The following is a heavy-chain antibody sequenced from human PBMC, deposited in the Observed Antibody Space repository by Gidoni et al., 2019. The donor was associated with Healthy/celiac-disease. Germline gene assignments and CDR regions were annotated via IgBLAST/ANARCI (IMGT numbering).Heavy chain of an antibody. Sequence: QVQLVESGGGLVKPGGSLRLSCAASGFTFSDYYMSWIRQAPGKGLEWVSYISSSSSYTNYADSVKGRFTISRDNAKNSLYLQMNSLRAEDTAVYYCARIYGSGSQYYFDYWGQGTLVTVSS. V-gene: IGHV3-11*05. CDR3: ARIYGSGSQYYFDY. D-gene: IGHD3-10*01. J-gene: IGHJ4*02. CDR2: ISSSSSYT. CDR1: GFTFSDYY.